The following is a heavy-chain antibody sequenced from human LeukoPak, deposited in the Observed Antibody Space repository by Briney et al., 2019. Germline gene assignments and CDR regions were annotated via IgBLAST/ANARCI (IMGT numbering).Heavy chain of an antibody. CDR1: GFTFSSYE. J-gene: IGHJ4*02. Sequence: QSGGSLRLSCAASGFTFSSYEMNWVRQAPGKGLEWVSYISSSGSTIYYADSVKGRFTISRDNAKNSLYLQMNSLRAEDTAVYYCARGDSGYDYYFDYWGQGTLVTVSS. CDR2: ISSSGSTI. CDR3: ARGDSGYDYYFDY. V-gene: IGHV3-48*03. D-gene: IGHD5-12*01.